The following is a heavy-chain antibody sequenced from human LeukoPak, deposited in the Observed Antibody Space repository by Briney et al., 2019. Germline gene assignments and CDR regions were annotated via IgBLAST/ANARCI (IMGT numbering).Heavy chain of an antibody. CDR3: TKDHDVYGDSFDY. V-gene: IGHV3-23*01. J-gene: IGHJ4*02. Sequence: GGSLRLSCAASGFTFSSYAMSWVRQAPGKGLEWVSAISGSGGSTYYADSVKGRFTISRDNSKNTLYLQMNSLRAEDTAVYYCTKDHDVYGDSFDYWGQGTLVTVSS. D-gene: IGHD4-17*01. CDR2: ISGSGGST. CDR1: GFTFSSYA.